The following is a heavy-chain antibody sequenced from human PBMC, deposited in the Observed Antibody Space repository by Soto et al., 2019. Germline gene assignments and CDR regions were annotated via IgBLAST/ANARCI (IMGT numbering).Heavy chain of an antibody. Sequence: SETLSLTCAVYGGSFSGYYWSWLRQPPGKGLERIGESNHSRSTNYNPSLKRRVTISVDTSKNQFSLKLSSVTAADTAVYYCARVKIFGVVIIRTYGMDVWGQGTTVT. CDR1: GGSFSGYY. CDR3: ARVKIFGVVIIRTYGMDV. V-gene: IGHV4-34*01. J-gene: IGHJ6*02. D-gene: IGHD3-3*01. CDR2: SNHSRST.